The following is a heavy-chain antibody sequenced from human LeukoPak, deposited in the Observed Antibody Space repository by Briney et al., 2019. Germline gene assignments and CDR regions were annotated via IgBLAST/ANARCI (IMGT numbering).Heavy chain of an antibody. J-gene: IGHJ4*02. CDR2: IYYSGST. CDR1: GGSISSYY. D-gene: IGHD3-22*01. V-gene: IGHV4-59*12. CDR3: ARGTLGYYYDSSGYYHFDY. Sequence: KPSETLSLTCTVSGGSISSYYWSWIRQPPGKGLEWIGYIYYSGSTNYNPSLKSRVTISVDTSKNQFSLKLSSVTAADTAVYYCARGTLGYYYDSSGYYHFDYWGQGTLVTVSS.